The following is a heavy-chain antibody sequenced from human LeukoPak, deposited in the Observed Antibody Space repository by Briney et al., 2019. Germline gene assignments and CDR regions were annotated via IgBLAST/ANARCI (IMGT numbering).Heavy chain of an antibody. Sequence: SETLSLTCTVSGGSISSYYWSWIRQPPGKGLEWIGYIYTSGSTNYNPSLKSRVTISVDTSKNQFSLKLSSVAAADTAVYYCARLDSGNDAFDIWGQGTMVTVSS. V-gene: IGHV4-4*09. D-gene: IGHD3-10*01. CDR3: ARLDSGNDAFDI. CDR1: GGSISSYY. CDR2: IYTSGST. J-gene: IGHJ3*02.